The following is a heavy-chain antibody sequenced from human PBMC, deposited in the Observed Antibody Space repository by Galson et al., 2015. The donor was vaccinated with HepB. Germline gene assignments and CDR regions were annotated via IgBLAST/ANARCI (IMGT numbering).Heavy chain of an antibody. CDR1: GFTFSSYA. CDR3: PKEQAYFDY. Sequence: SLRLSCAASGFTFSSYAMSWVRQAPGKGLEWVAAISGRGGSTYYADYVKGRFAISRDNSKNTLYLQMNSLRAEDTAIYYCPKEQAYFDYWGQGSLVTVSS. CDR2: ISGRGGST. V-gene: IGHV3-23*01. J-gene: IGHJ4*02.